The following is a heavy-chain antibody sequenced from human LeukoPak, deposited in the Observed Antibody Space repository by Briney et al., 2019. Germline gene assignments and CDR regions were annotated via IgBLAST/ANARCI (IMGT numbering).Heavy chain of an antibody. CDR2: ISYDGSNK. Sequence: GGSLRLSCAASGFTFSSYGMHWVRQAPGKGLEWVAVISYDGSNKYYADSVKGRFTISRDNSKNTLYLQMNSLRAEDTAVYYCAKDRSVDGTFYFDYWGQGTLVTVSS. V-gene: IGHV3-30*18. CDR3: AKDRSVDGTFYFDY. J-gene: IGHJ4*02. D-gene: IGHD6-19*01. CDR1: GFTFSSYG.